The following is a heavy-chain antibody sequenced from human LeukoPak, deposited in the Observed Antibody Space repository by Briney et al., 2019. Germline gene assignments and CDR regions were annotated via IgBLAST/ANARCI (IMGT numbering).Heavy chain of an antibody. J-gene: IGHJ3*02. CDR3: ARGVYNWNIDTFDI. CDR2: INHSGST. CDR1: VGSFSGYY. D-gene: IGHD1/OR15-1a*01. V-gene: IGHV4-34*01. Sequence: SETLSLTCAVYVGSFSGYYWSWIRQPPGKGLEWIGEINHSGSTNYSPSLKSRVTISVDTSKSQFSLKLSSVTAADTAVYYCARGVYNWNIDTFDIWGQGTMVTVSS.